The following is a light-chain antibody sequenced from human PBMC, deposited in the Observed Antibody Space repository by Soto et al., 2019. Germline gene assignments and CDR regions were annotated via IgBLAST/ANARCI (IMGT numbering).Light chain of an antibody. V-gene: IGKV1-5*03. J-gene: IGKJ1*01. CDR3: PQYKSYAWT. CDR1: QSISSW. CDR2: KAS. Sequence: DIQMTQSPSTLSASVGDRVTITCRASQSISSWLAWYQQKPGKAPKLLIYKASSLESGVPSRVSGSRSGTAVTLTISGVQPGDFATCYFPQYKSYAWTGSEATKVEI.